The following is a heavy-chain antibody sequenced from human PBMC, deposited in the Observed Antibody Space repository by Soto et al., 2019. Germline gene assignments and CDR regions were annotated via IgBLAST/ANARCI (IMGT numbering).Heavy chain of an antibody. D-gene: IGHD3-22*01. V-gene: IGHV1-18*01. CDR2: ISAFNGQT. CDR1: GYSFTTYG. J-gene: IGHJ4*02. CDR3: ARDRSHYDSKDY. Sequence: QVHLVQSGGEVRKPGASVKVSCKTSGYSFTTYGISWVRRAPGQGLQWMGWISAFNGQTKSAQKVQGRVTMTTDTSTSTVYMELRNLRSDDTAIYYCARDRSHYDSKDYRGQGTPVTVSS.